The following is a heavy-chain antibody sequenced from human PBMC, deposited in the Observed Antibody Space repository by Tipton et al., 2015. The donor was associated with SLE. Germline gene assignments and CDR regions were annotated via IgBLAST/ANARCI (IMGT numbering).Heavy chain of an antibody. J-gene: IGHJ3*02. V-gene: IGHV4-59*11. Sequence: LRLSCSVSGGSISGQYWPWIRQPPGQGLEWIGYTYYTGNTLYKPSLKSRVTISLDTSKNQFSLRLSSVTAADTAVYYCARDDRGGEGRAFGIWGQGTMVTVAS. D-gene: IGHD2-21*01. CDR2: TYYTGNT. CDR3: ARDDRGGEGRAFGI. CDR1: GGSISGQY.